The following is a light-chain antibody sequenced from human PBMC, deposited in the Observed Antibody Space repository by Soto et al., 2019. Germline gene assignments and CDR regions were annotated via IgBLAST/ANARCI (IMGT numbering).Light chain of an antibody. Sequence: DIQMTQSPSSLSASVGDRVTITCRAIQDISNYLAWFQLKPGKAPKSLIYDASSLQRGGPSRFSRRGPGTEFTLDISIPPAEDFGTYYCQQFNPYPITFGGGTKVEIK. CDR2: DAS. V-gene: IGKV1-16*01. J-gene: IGKJ4*01. CDR1: QDISNY. CDR3: QQFNPYPIT.